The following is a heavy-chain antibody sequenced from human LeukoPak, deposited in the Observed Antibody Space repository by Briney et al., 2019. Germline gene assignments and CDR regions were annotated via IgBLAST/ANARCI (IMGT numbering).Heavy chain of an antibody. D-gene: IGHD2-8*01. CDR2: IYYSGST. CDR3: ATIYCTNGVCSPGVDY. V-gene: IGHV4-59*01. J-gene: IGHJ4*02. CDR1: GGSISSYY. Sequence: PSETLSLTCTVSGGSISSYYWSWIRQPPGKGLEWIEYIYYSGSTNYNPSLKSRVTISIDTSKNQFSLNLTSVTAADTAVYYCATIYCTNGVCSPGVDYWGQGTLVTVSS.